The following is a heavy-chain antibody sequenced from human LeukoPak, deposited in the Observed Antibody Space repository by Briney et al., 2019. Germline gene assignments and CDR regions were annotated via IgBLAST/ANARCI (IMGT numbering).Heavy chain of an antibody. Sequence: ASVKVSCKTFGYTFADYYLHWVRQAPGQGLEWMGWMNPTSGRSNYAQKFQGRVSMTRDMSINTAYMELSGLRSDDTAIYYCARVVSGFYYILHFWGQGTLVTVSS. V-gene: IGHV1-2*02. CDR1: GYTFADYY. CDR3: ARVVSGFYYILHF. J-gene: IGHJ4*02. CDR2: MNPTSGRS. D-gene: IGHD3-22*01.